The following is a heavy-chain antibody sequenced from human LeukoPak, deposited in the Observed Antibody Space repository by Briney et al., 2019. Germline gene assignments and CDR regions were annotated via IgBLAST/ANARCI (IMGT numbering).Heavy chain of an antibody. D-gene: IGHD6-13*01. V-gene: IGHV4-39*01. CDR2: TYYSGST. J-gene: IGHJ3*02. CDR1: GGSISSSSYY. CDR3: ARHRIAAADDAFEI. Sequence: SETLSLTCTVSGGSISSSSYYWGWIRQPPGKGLEWIGSTYYSGSTYYSPSLKSRVTISVDTSKNQFSLKLNSVTAADTAVYYCARHRIAAADDAFEIWGQGTMVTVSS.